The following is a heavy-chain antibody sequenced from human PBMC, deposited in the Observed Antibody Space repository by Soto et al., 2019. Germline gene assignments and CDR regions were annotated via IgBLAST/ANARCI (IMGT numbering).Heavy chain of an antibody. V-gene: IGHV3-21*01. CDR2: INGRSNYK. CDR3: AREDGIAGETSAFDY. CDR1: GFMFSTYV. D-gene: IGHD1-26*01. Sequence: GGSLRLSCATSGFMFSTYVMNWVRQDPGKGLEWVSSINGRSNYKYYANSVRGRFTISRDNAKNSLFLQMSSLTAEDTAVYYCAREDGIAGETSAFDYWGHGTLVTVS. J-gene: IGHJ4*01.